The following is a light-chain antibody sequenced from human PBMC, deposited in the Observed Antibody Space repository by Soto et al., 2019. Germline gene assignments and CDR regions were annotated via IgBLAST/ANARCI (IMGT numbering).Light chain of an antibody. V-gene: IGKV3-15*01. CDR1: PSVSSN. J-gene: IGKJ1*01. Sequence: ERVLAQSQGTLSVSPGDRVTLSCRASPSVSSNLAWYQQKPGQAPRLLIYGASTRATGIPARFSGSGSGTEFTLTISSLQSEDFAVYYCQQYNNWPRTFGQGTKVDIK. CDR3: QQYNNWPRT. CDR2: GAS.